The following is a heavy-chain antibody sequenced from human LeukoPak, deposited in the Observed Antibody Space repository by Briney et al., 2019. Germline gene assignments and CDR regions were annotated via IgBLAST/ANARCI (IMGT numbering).Heavy chain of an antibody. CDR2: ISGSGTRT. Sequence: GGSLRLSCAASGFTFSTYAMSWVRQGPGKGLEWVSAISGSGTRTYYADSEKGRFTVSRDNSKNTLYLQMNSLRAEDTAIYYCAREPTAAGYVDYWGQGTLATVSS. CDR3: AREPTAAGYVDY. CDR1: GFTFSTYA. J-gene: IGHJ4*02. D-gene: IGHD3-16*01. V-gene: IGHV3-23*01.